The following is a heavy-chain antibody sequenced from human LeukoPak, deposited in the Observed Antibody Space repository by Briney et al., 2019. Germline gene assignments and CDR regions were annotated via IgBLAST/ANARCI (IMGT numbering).Heavy chain of an antibody. CDR1: GFTFSNYA. D-gene: IGHD3-22*01. CDR3: AKVSVSSGRSFDI. Sequence: GGSLRLSCAASGFTFSNYAMSWVRQAPGKGLEWVSTISGSGGGTYYADSVKGRFTISRDNSKNTLYLQMNSLRAADTAVYYCAKVSVSSGRSFDIWGQGTMVTVSS. J-gene: IGHJ3*02. V-gene: IGHV3-23*01. CDR2: ISGSGGGT.